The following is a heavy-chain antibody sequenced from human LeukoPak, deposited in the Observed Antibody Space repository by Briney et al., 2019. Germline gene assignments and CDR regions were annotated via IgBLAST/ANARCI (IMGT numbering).Heavy chain of an antibody. Sequence: SQTLSLTCTVSGGSISSGGYYWSWIRQPPGKGLEWIGYIYHSGSTYYNPSLKSRVTISVDRSKNQFSLKLSSVTAADTAVYYCARGRIAAAYYFDYWGQGTLVTVSS. V-gene: IGHV4-30-2*01. D-gene: IGHD6-13*01. J-gene: IGHJ4*02. CDR3: ARGRIAAAYYFDY. CDR2: IYHSGST. CDR1: GGSISSGGYY.